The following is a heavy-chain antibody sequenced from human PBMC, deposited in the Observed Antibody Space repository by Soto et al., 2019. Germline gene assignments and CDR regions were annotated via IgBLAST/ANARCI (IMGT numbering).Heavy chain of an antibody. Sequence: PGGSLRLSCAASGFTFNNYAMNWVRQAPGMGLEWVATISNTGGGTYYADSVKGRFTISRDNSKNTLYLQMSSLRVEDTAVYYCAKDRLARNFDYWGQGTQVTVSS. CDR3: AKDRLARNFDY. CDR1: GFTFNNYA. J-gene: IGHJ4*02. CDR2: ISNTGGGT. V-gene: IGHV3-23*01.